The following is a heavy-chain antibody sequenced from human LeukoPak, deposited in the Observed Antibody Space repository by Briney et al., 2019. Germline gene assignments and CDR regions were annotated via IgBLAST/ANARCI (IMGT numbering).Heavy chain of an antibody. D-gene: IGHD6-13*01. J-gene: IGHJ1*01. V-gene: IGHV4-28*01. CDR1: GYSISSSNW. CDR3: ARSGGLYTSTWYFHR. Sequence: PSETLSLTCAVSGYSISSSNWWGWVRQPPGKGLEWIGYIHYSGSTYYNPSLKSRVTMSVDTSKNQFSLQLTSVTAADTAVYYCARSGGLYTSTWYFHRWGQGTLVTVSS. CDR2: IHYSGST.